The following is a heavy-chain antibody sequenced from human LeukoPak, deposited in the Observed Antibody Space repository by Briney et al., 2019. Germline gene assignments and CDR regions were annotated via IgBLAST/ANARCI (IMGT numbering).Heavy chain of an antibody. CDR2: IYYSGST. J-gene: IGHJ4*02. Sequence: PSETLSLTCTVSGGSISSYYWSWIRQPPGKGLEWIGYIYYSGSTNYNPSLKSRVTISVDTSKNQSSLRLSSVTAADTAVYYCARRHGSSGSYRVGYWGRGTLVTVSS. CDR1: GGSISSYY. V-gene: IGHV4-59*08. D-gene: IGHD6-19*01. CDR3: ARRHGSSGSYRVGY.